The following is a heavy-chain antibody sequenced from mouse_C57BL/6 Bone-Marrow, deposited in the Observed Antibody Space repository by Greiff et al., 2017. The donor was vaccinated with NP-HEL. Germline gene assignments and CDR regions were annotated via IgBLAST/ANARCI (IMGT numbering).Heavy chain of an antibody. Sequence: QVQLQQSGAELMKPGASVKLSCKATGYTFTGYWIEWVKQRPGHGLEWIGEILPGSGSTNYHEKFKGKATFTADTSSNTAYMQLSSLTTEDSAIYYCARDYGSSPLYWYFDVWGTGTTVTVSS. CDR2: ILPGSGST. CDR1: GYTFTGYW. CDR3: ARDYGSSPLYWYFDV. J-gene: IGHJ1*03. D-gene: IGHD1-1*01. V-gene: IGHV1-9*01.